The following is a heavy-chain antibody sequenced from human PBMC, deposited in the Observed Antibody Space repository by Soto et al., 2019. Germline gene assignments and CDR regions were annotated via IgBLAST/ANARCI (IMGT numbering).Heavy chain of an antibody. CDR3: AKMVTTYYYYYMDV. V-gene: IGHV3-48*01. J-gene: IGHJ6*03. CDR1: GFTFGSFS. CDR2: ISSSSGII. D-gene: IGHD4-17*01. Sequence: VHLVESGGGLVQPGRSLRLSCAASGFTFGSFSMNWVRQAPGKGLEWVSYISSSSGIIYYADSVKGRFTISRDNAKNSLYLQMNSLRAEDTAVYFCAKMVTTYYYYYMDVWGKGTTVTVSS.